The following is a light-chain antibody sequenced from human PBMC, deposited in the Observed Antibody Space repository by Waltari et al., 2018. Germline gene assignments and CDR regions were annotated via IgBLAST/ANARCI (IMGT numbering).Light chain of an antibody. V-gene: IGKV3-15*01. Sequence: EIVMTQSPVTLSVSPGEGATLSCRASQSVDNALAWYQQKPGQAPSLFIYGASTRATGVPGRFSGGGSGTEFTLTISSLQSEDFAVYYCQQYNTWPLSVGPGTTVDIK. CDR2: GAS. CDR3: QQYNTWPLS. CDR1: QSVDNA. J-gene: IGKJ3*01.